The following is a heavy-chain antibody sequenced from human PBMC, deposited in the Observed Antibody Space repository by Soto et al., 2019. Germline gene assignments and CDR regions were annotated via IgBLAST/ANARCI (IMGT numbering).Heavy chain of an antibody. J-gene: IGHJ4*02. CDR2: INAGNGNT. CDR1: GYTFTSYA. Sequence: ASVKVSCKASGYTFTSYAMHWVRQAPGQRLEWMGWINAGNGNTKYSQKFQGRVTITRDTSASTAYMELSSLRSEDTAVYYCARDFYGRYSWNDDDYWGQGTLVTVSS. D-gene: IGHD1-1*01. V-gene: IGHV1-3*01. CDR3: ARDFYGRYSWNDDDY.